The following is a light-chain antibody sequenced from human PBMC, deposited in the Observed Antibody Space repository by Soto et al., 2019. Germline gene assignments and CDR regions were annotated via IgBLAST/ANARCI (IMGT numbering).Light chain of an antibody. CDR1: ESVRSY. Sequence: ETVLTQSPATLSLSPGERATLSCRASESVRSYLAWYQQKPGQAPRLLIYDASNTATGIPARFSGSGSGTDFTLTISSLEPEDFAVYYCQQRNNWPTFGQGTRLEI. J-gene: IGKJ5*01. CDR2: DAS. CDR3: QQRNNWPT. V-gene: IGKV3-11*01.